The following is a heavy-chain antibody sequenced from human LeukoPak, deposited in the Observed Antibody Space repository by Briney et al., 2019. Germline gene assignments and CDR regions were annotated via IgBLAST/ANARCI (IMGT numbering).Heavy chain of an antibody. V-gene: IGHV4-38-2*02. Sequence: SETLSLTCTVSGYSISSGYYWGWIRQPPGKGLEWIGSIYYSGSTYYNPSLKSRVTISVDTSKNQFSLKLSSVTAADTAVYYCARVGLYSSSWNWFDPWGQGTLVTVSS. J-gene: IGHJ5*02. CDR3: ARVGLYSSSWNWFDP. D-gene: IGHD6-13*01. CDR1: GYSISSGYY. CDR2: IYYSGST.